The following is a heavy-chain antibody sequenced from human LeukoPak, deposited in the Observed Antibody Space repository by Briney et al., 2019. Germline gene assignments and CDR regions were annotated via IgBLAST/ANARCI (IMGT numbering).Heavy chain of an antibody. CDR2: INLSGGST. D-gene: IGHD3-16*01. J-gene: IGHJ6*03. CDR1: GYTFTSYY. V-gene: IGHV1-46*01. Sequence: GASVKVSCKASGYTFTSYYMHWVRQAPGQGLEWMGIINLSGGSTSYAQKFQGRVTMTRDMSTSTVYMELSSLRSEDTAVYYCASNVGGGSAMDVWGKGTTVTVTS. CDR3: ASNVGGGSAMDV.